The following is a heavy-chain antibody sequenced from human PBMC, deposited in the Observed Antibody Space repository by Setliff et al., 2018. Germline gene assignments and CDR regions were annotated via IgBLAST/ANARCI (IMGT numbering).Heavy chain of an antibody. CDR2: INHSGST. Sequence: HPSETMSLTCTVYGGSFSDYYWGWVRQPPGKGLEWIGEINHSGSTNYIPSLKSRLTISVNTSKNQFSLTLSSVTAADTAMYYCRFWSGYYKNDYWGQGTLVTVSS. J-gene: IGHJ4*02. D-gene: IGHD3-3*01. CDR1: GGSFSDYY. V-gene: IGHV4-34*01. CDR3: RFWSGYYKNDY.